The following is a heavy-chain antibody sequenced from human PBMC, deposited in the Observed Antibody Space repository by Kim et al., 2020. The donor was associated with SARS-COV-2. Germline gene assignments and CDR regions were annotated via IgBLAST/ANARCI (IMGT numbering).Heavy chain of an antibody. D-gene: IGHD2-2*01. Sequence: VTGRLTISRDNSKHMLYLQMNSLRDDDTAVYYCAKGLSCSSTTCSFDYWGQGTPVTVSS. CDR3: AKGLSCSSTTCSFDY. J-gene: IGHJ4*02. V-gene: IGHV3-23*01.